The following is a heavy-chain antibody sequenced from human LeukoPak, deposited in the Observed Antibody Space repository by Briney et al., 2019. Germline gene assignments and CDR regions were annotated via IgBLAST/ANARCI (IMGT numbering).Heavy chain of an antibody. D-gene: IGHD7-27*01. V-gene: IGHV6-1*01. Sequence: SQTLSLTCAISGDSVSSKSVSCNWIRQSPSRGLEYLGRTRLRSTWNTFYLLSVQGRITINADTSRNQVSLRLNSVTPEDTALYYCVRDFNWAFDYWGQGTLVTVSS. CDR1: GDSVSSKSVS. CDR2: TRLRSTWNT. J-gene: IGHJ4*02. CDR3: VRDFNWAFDY.